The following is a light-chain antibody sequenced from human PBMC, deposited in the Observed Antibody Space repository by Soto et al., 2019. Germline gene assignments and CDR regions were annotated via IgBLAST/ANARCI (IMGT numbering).Light chain of an antibody. J-gene: IGLJ2*01. Sequence: QSALTQPASVSGSPGQSITISCTGTSSDVGSYNLVSWYQQHPGKAPKLMIYEVSKRPSGVSNRFSGSKSGNTASLTISGLQAEDEADYYCCSYADSSTFVCGGGTKLTVL. CDR1: SSDVGSYNL. CDR3: CSYADSSTFV. CDR2: EVS. V-gene: IGLV2-23*02.